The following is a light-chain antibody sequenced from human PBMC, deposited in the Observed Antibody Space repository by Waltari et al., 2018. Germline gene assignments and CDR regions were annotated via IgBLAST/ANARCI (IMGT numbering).Light chain of an antibody. J-gene: IGKJ3*01. CDR2: AAA. V-gene: IGKV1-39*01. Sequence: DIQMTQSPSSLSASVGDRVTITCRASQSISSYLNWYQPKPGKAPTLLIYAAASLQSGVPSRFSGSVSGTDFTLTISSLQPEDFATYYCQQSYSTLVFTFGPGTKVDIK. CDR3: QQSYSTLVFT. CDR1: QSISSY.